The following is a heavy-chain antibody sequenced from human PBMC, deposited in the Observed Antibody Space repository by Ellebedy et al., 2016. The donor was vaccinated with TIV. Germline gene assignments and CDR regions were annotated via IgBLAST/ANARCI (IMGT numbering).Heavy chain of an antibody. CDR3: ARDSPYDFWSGYFRRDYYYYYMDV. V-gene: IGHV3-21*01. CDR2: ISSSSSYI. Sequence: GESLKISXAASGFTFSSYSMNWVRQAPGKGLEWVSSISSSSSYIYYADSVKGRFTISRDNAKNSLYLQMNSLRAEDTAVYYCARDSPYDFWSGYFRRDYYYYYMDVWGKGTTVTVSS. D-gene: IGHD3-3*01. CDR1: GFTFSSYS. J-gene: IGHJ6*03.